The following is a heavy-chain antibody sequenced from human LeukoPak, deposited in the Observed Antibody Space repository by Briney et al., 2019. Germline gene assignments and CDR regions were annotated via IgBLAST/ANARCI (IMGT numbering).Heavy chain of an antibody. CDR1: GFTVSSNY. V-gene: IGHV3-23*01. CDR3: ARSLPHYYGSGSYYPYFDY. CDR2: ISGSGGST. D-gene: IGHD3-10*01. Sequence: PGGSLRLSCAASGFTVSSNYMSWVRQAPGKGLEWVSAISGSGGSTYYADSVKGRFTISRDNSKNTLYLQMNSLRAEDTAVYYCARSLPHYYGSGSYYPYFDYWGQGTLVTVSS. J-gene: IGHJ4*02.